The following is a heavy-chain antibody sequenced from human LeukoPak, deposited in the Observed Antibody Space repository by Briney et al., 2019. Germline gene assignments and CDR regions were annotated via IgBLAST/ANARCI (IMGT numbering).Heavy chain of an antibody. J-gene: IGHJ3*02. CDR1: GFTFSSYG. CDR2: IWYDGSNK. Sequence: GGSLRLSCAASGFTFSSYGMHWVRQAPGKGLEWVAVIWYDGSNKYYADSVKGRFTISRDNSKNTLYLQMNSLRAEDTAVYYCAKGGWELPNDAFDIWGQGTMVTVSS. CDR3: AKGGWELPNDAFDI. D-gene: IGHD1-26*01. V-gene: IGHV3-33*06.